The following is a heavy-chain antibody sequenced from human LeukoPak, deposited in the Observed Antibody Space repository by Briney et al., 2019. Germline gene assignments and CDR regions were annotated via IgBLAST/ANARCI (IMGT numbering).Heavy chain of an antibody. V-gene: IGHV3-23*01. CDR3: ARPEEGYYYYYYRDV. CDR1: GFTFSSLG. J-gene: IGHJ6*03. CDR2: ISCTGGTA. D-gene: IGHD2-2*01. Sequence: PGGSLRLSCAASGFTFSSLGMSWVRQAPGKGLEWVSAISCTGGTAYYADSVKGRFTISRDNSKNTLYLQMNSLRAEDTAVYYCARPEEGYYYYYYRDVWGKGTTVTVSS.